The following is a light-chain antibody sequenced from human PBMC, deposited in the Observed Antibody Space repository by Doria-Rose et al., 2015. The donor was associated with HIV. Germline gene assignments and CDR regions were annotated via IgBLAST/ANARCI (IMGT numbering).Light chain of an antibody. Sequence: EIVMTQSPGTLSSSPGERATLSCRASQSFSSTYLAWYQQKPGQAPSLLIYDGSTGATGIPDRFSASGSGTDFTLTINGLEPEDFALYYCHQYGTSWTFGQGTKVEI. V-gene: IGKV3-20*01. CDR3: HQYGTSWT. CDR2: DGS. J-gene: IGKJ1*01. CDR1: QSFSSTY.